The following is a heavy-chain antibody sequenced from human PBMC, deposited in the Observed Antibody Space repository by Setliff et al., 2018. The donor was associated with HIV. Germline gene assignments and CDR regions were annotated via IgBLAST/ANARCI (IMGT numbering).Heavy chain of an antibody. CDR3: TRAQIAAPRPFDY. CDR2: VNHKGVA. J-gene: IGHJ4*02. Sequence: SETLSLTCAVYGGAFSGYHWTWIRQSPGRGLEWIGEVNHKGVANYSLSLMRRATISADTSKNQFSLRLSSVTAADTALYFCTRAQIAAPRPFDYWGQGTLVTVSS. CDR1: GGAFSGYH. V-gene: IGHV4-34*01. D-gene: IGHD2-21*01.